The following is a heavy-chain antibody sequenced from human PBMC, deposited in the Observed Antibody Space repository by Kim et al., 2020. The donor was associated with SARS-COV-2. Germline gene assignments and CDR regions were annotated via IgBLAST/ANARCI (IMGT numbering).Heavy chain of an antibody. J-gene: IGHJ4*02. D-gene: IGHD5-18*01. V-gene: IGHV3-74*01. CDR3: ARSHSD. CDR1: GFTFSNYR. CDR2: INGGGNTI. Sequence: GGSLRLSCAASGFTFSNYRMHWVCQVPGKGMVWVSNINGGGNTITYEDSVKGRFTISRDNAKNTLYLQMKSLRVDDKPVYYCARSHSDWGQGTLVTVSS.